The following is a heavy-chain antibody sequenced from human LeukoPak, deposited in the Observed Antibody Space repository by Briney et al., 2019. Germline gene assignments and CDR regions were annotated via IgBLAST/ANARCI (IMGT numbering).Heavy chain of an antibody. V-gene: IGHV4-4*09. CDR1: GCTISSYY. D-gene: IGHD3-22*01. Sequence: SETLSLTCTVSGCTISSYYWSWIRQPPGKGLEWIGYIYTSGSTNYNPSLKSRVTTSVDTSKNQFSLKLSSVTAADTAVYYCARAYYYDSSGYYYYYMDGWGKGTTVSVSS. J-gene: IGHJ6*03. CDR3: ARAYYYDSSGYYYYYMDG. CDR2: IYTSGST.